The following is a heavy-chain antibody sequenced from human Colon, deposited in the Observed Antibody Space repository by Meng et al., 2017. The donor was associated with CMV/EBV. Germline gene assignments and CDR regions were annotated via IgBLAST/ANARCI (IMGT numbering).Heavy chain of an antibody. CDR3: ARVAVGISSFDY. D-gene: IGHD1-26*01. J-gene: IGHJ4*02. CDR2: TYYRSKWYN. CDR1: GYSGSSNSAA. Sequence: QVQLQQSGPGPVKPSPPLSPTRALPGYSGSSNSAAWNWIRQSPSRGLEWLGRTYYRSKWYNDYAVSVKSRITINPDTSKNQFSLQLNSVTPEDTAVYYCARVAVGISSFDYWGQGTLVTVSS. V-gene: IGHV6-1*01.